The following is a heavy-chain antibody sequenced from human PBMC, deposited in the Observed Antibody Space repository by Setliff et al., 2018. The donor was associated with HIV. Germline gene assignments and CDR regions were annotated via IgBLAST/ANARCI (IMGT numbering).Heavy chain of an antibody. J-gene: IGHJ5*02. D-gene: IGHD1-26*01. CDR2: INPNSGGT. CDR3: ARDRGPGGGSYRMPINWFDP. V-gene: IGHV1-2*02. Sequence: ASVKVSCKASGYTFTGYYMHWVRQAPGQGLEWMGWINPNSGGTNYAQKFQGRVTMTRDTSITTAYMELSRLGSDDTAVYYCARDRGPGGGSYRMPINWFDPWGQGTLVTVSS. CDR1: GYTFTGYY.